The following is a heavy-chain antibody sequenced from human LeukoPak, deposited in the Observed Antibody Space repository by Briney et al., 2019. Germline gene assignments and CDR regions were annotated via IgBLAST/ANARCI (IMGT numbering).Heavy chain of an antibody. V-gene: IGHV4-61*02. J-gene: IGHJ3*02. CDR3: ARELLRYFDWLPHLTVAFDI. D-gene: IGHD3-9*01. CDR1: GGSISSSSYY. Sequence: NPSETLSLTCTVSGGSISSSSYYWGWIRQPAGKGLEWIGRIYTSGSTNYNPSLKSRVTISVDTSKNQFSLKLSSVTAADTAVYYCARELLRYFDWLPHLTVAFDIWGQGTMVTVSS. CDR2: IYTSGST.